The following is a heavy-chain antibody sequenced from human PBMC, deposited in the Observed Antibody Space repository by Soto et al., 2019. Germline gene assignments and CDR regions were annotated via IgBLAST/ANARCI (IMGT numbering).Heavy chain of an antibody. Sequence: GGSLRLSCAASGFTFSGSAMHWVRQASGKGLEWVGRIRSKANSYATAYAASVKGRFTISRDDSKNTAYLQMNSLKTEDTAVYYCTRHYSVDDYIWGSRPSADYWGQGTLVTVSS. CDR1: GFTFSGSA. J-gene: IGHJ4*02. CDR2: IRSKANSYAT. CDR3: TRHYSVDDYIWGSRPSADY. D-gene: IGHD3-16*01. V-gene: IGHV3-73*01.